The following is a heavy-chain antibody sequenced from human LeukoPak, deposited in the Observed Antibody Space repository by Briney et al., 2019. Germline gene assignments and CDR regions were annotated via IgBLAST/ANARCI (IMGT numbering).Heavy chain of an antibody. CDR1: GFTFSSYG. CDR3: ARRKWELPDY. J-gene: IGHJ4*02. CDR2: ISSSGSTI. V-gene: IGHV3-48*03. Sequence: GSLRLSCAASGFTFSSYGMNWVRQAPGKGLEWVSYISSSGSTIYYADSVKGRFTISRDNAKNSLYLQMNSLRAEDTAVYYCARRKWELPDYWGQGTLVTVSS. D-gene: IGHD1-26*01.